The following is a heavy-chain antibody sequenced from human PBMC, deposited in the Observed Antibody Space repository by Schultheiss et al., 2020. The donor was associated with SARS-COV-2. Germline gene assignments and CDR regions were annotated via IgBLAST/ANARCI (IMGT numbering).Heavy chain of an antibody. Sequence: ASVKVSCKASGYTFTSYYMHWVRQTPGQGLEWMGIINPSGGSTSYAQKFQGRVTMTRDTSTSTVYMELSSLRSEDTAVYYCAREGVPDGDYGYWGQGTLVTVSS. V-gene: IGHV1-46*01. CDR2: INPSGGST. D-gene: IGHD4-17*01. J-gene: IGHJ4*02. CDR1: GYTFTSYY. CDR3: AREGVPDGDYGY.